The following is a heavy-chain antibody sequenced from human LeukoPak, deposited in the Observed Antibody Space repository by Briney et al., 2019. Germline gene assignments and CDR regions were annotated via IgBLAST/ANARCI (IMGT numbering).Heavy chain of an antibody. CDR3: ARGSGDYVGYYYYYYMDV. Sequence: PSGTLSLTCAVSGGSITSANWWSWVRQSPGKGLEWIGEIYHTGNTNYNPSLNSRVSISLDTSKNQFSLRLTSVTAADTAVYYCARGSGDYVGYYYYYYMDVWGKGTTVTISS. CDR1: GGSITSANW. V-gene: IGHV4-4*02. J-gene: IGHJ6*03. D-gene: IGHD4-17*01. CDR2: IYHTGNT.